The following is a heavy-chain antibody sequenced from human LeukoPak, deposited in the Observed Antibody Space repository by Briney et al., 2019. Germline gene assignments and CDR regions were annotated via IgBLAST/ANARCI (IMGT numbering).Heavy chain of an antibody. D-gene: IGHD2/OR15-2a*01. CDR1: GYTFPTYG. J-gene: IGHJ2*01. Sequence: ASVKVSCKASGYTFPTYGTTWVRQAPGQGLEWIGWISTHNGNTKYAEKLQGRVTVTTDTSTNTAYMELRSLITDDTAVYYCARGPLLGFFDLWGRGTLVTVSS. CDR3: ARGPLLGFFDL. V-gene: IGHV1-18*01. CDR2: ISTHNGNT.